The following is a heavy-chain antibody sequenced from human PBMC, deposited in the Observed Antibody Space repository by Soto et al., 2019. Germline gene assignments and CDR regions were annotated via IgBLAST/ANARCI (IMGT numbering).Heavy chain of an antibody. J-gene: IGHJ4*02. D-gene: IGHD5-12*01. V-gene: IGHV3-48*02. Sequence: GGALRLSCGASGFSFSTHSMNWVRQAPGKGLEWVSYISSRSSTIYYSDSVKGRFTISRDNVKKSLYLQMDSLRDEDTAVYYCASIIVATTPGHWGQGTRVTVSS. CDR2: ISSRSSTI. CDR3: ASIIVATTPGH. CDR1: GFSFSTHS.